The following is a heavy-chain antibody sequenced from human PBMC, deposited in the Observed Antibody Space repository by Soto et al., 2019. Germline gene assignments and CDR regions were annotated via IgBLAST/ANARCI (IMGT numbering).Heavy chain of an antibody. V-gene: IGHV5-10-1*01. CDR3: ARHVLDTATVWMDV. Sequence: PGESLKISCKGSGYSFTSYWISWVRQMPGKGLEWMGRTDPSDSYTNYSPSFQGHVTISADKSISTAYLQWSSLKASDTAMYYCARHVLDTATVWMDVLGQGTTVTVSS. CDR2: TDPSDSYT. J-gene: IGHJ6*02. CDR1: GYSFTSYW. D-gene: IGHD5-18*01.